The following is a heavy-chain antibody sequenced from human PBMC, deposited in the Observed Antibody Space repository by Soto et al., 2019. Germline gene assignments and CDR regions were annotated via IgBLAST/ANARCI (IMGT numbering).Heavy chain of an antibody. D-gene: IGHD3-22*01. CDR3: ARTYDSNGYANEFDS. CDR2: IYDNGIT. V-gene: IGHV4-59*12. J-gene: IGHJ4*02. CDR1: GRSITSYY. Sequence: SETLSLTCSVSGRSITSYYWSWVRQPPGKGLEWIGYIYDNGITSQNPSLKSRVTMSADTSQNQFSLKLASVTGADTAVYYCARTYDSNGYANEFDSWGQGILVTVSS.